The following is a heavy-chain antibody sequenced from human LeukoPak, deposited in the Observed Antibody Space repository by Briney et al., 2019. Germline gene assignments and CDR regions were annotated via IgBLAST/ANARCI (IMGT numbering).Heavy chain of an antibody. CDR2: ISGSGDYI. CDR1: GFTFSSYA. CDR3: ARGVGSNWFIYFQY. Sequence: GGSLRLSCAASGFTFSSYAMSWVRQAPGKGLEWVSSISGSGDYIYYADSMKGRFTISRDNAKNSLYLQVNSLGAEDTAVYYCARGVGSNWFIYFQYWGQGTLVTVSS. J-gene: IGHJ1*01. V-gene: IGHV3-21*01. D-gene: IGHD6-13*01.